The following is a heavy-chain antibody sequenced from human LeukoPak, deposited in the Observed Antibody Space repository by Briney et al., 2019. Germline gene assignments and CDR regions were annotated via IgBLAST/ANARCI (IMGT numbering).Heavy chain of an antibody. D-gene: IGHD3-10*01. V-gene: IGHV1-24*01. CDR3: ATGAMVYEY. CDR1: GSTLTKIS. CDR2: FGPQVGET. Sequence: GASVKVSCKVSGSTLTKISIDWVRQAPGKGLECMGTFGPQVGETIHSQKLQGRLKMTADTSTDPAYMEMSSLQSEDTAVYYCATGAMVYEYWGQGTLVTVSS. J-gene: IGHJ4*02.